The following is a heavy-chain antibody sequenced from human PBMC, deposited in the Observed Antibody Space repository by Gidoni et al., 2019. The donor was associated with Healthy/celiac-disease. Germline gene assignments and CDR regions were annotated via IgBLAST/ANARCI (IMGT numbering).Heavy chain of an antibody. Sequence: QVQLVQSGPEVTKPGASVKVSCKASGYTFTSYAMHWVRQALGQRREWMGWINAGNGNKKYSQKFQGRVTITRDTSARTAYMELSRLRSEDTAVYYCARDSSSGWYRDYFDYWGQGTMVTVSS. V-gene: IGHV1-3*01. CDR3: ARDSSSGWYRDYFDY. J-gene: IGHJ4*02. CDR2: INAGNGNK. D-gene: IGHD6-19*01. CDR1: GYTFTSYA.